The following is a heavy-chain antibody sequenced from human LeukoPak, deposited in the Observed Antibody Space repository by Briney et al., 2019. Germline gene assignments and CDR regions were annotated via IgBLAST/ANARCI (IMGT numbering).Heavy chain of an antibody. CDR1: GGSISSGGYY. V-gene: IGHV4-61*08. J-gene: IGHJ4*02. CDR2: IYYSGST. D-gene: IGHD6-6*01. Sequence: SQTLSLTCTVSGGSISSGGYYWSWIRQHPGKGLEWIGYIYYSGSTNYNPSLKSRVTISVDTSKNQFSLKLSSVTAADTAVYYCASGGYSSSSSYFDYWGQGTLVTVSS. CDR3: ASGGYSSSSSYFDY.